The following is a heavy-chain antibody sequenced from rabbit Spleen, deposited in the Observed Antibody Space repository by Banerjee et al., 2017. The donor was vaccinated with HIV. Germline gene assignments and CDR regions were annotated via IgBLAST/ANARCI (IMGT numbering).Heavy chain of an antibody. D-gene: IGHD6-1*01. Sequence: EESGGGLVKPGASLTLTCKVSGFSFSSDYDMCWVRQAPGKGLEWIACINAGSGGSTYYATWAKGRFTISRPWSTTVILQLTSLTAADTATYFCAREILYAAYAGFGDATIYYFDLWGPGTLVTVS. V-gene: IGHV1S40*01. CDR2: INAGSGGST. CDR3: AREILYAAYAGFGDATIYYFDL. CDR1: GFSFSSDYD. J-gene: IGHJ4*01.